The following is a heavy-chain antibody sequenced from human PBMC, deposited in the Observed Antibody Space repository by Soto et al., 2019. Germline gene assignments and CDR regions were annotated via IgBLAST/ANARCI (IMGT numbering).Heavy chain of an antibody. V-gene: IGHV3-64D*06. D-gene: IGHD6-13*01. CDR1: GLTFSSYA. CDR2: ISSNGGST. J-gene: IGHJ4*02. Sequence: HPGSALRLSCSASGLTFSSYAMHWVRQAPGKGLEYVSAISSNGGSTYYADSVKGSFTISPDNPKNTLYLQRSSLRAEDKAVYYSGKCRGYISSWFYYWGQGTLVTVSS. CDR3: GKCRGYISSWFYY.